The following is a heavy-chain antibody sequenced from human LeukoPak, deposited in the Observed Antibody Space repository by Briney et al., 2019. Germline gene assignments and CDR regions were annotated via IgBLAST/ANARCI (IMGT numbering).Heavy chain of an antibody. CDR1: GFTFSSYE. Sequence: PGGSLRLSCAASGFTFSSYEMNWVRQAPGKGLEWVSYISSGSTIYDADSVKGRFTISRDNAKNSLYLQMNSLRAEDTAVYYCARADAALWFGEKGPLDYWGQGTLVTVSS. V-gene: IGHV3-48*03. D-gene: IGHD3-10*01. CDR2: ISSGSTI. CDR3: ARADAALWFGEKGPLDY. J-gene: IGHJ4*02.